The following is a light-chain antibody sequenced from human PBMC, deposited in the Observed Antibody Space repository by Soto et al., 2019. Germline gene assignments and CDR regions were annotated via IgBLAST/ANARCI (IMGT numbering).Light chain of an antibody. J-gene: IGKJ1*01. CDR2: GAS. V-gene: IGKV3-15*01. CDR1: QSVSTN. CDR3: QQYNNWPPL. Sequence: EIVMTQSPATLSVSPGERATLSCRASQSVSTNLAWYQQKPGQAPRLLIYGASTRATGIPSTFSASGSGTEFSLTSGSLQSEDFAVYYCQQYNNWPPLFGQGTKVEIK.